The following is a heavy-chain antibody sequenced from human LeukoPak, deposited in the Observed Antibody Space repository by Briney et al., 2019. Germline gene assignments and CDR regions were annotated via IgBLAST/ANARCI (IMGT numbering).Heavy chain of an antibody. CDR2: IHYSGST. J-gene: IGHJ4*02. V-gene: IGHV4-59*11. D-gene: IGHD1-26*01. Sequence: PSETLSLTCTVSGGSISIHSWSWIRQPPGKGLEWIGYIHYSGSTNYNPFLKSRVTMSVDTSKNQFSLKLSSVTAADTAVYYCASASGSYYDYWGQGTLATVSS. CDR1: GGSISIHS. CDR3: ASASGSYYDY.